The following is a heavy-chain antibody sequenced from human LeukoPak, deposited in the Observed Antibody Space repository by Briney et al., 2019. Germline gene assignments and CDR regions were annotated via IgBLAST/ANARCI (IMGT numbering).Heavy chain of an antibody. CDR2: IYYSGST. Sequence: PSETLSLTCAVYGGSFSGYYWSWIRQPPGKGLEWIGSIYYSGSTDCNPSLKSRVTISVDTSKNQFSLRLSSVTAADTAVYYCARGSPIAAAGPFDFWGQGTLVTVSS. J-gene: IGHJ4*02. CDR3: ARGSPIAAAGPFDF. D-gene: IGHD6-13*01. V-gene: IGHV4-34*01. CDR1: GGSFSGYY.